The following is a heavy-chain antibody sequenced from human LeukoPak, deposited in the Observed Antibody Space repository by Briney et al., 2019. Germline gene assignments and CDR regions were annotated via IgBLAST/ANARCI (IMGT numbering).Heavy chain of an antibody. CDR1: GGTFNTYS. CDR2: IIPMFAAT. CDR3: ARDDPFYYNISGGDLT. J-gene: IGHJ3*01. V-gene: IGHV1-69*05. Sequence: SVKVSCKASGGTFNTYSISWVRQAPGQGLEWMGSIIPMFAATDYAQKFQGRVTITTDESTTTAYMGLSSLRSEDTAVYFCARDDPFYYNISGGDLTWGQGTMVTISS. D-gene: IGHD3-22*01.